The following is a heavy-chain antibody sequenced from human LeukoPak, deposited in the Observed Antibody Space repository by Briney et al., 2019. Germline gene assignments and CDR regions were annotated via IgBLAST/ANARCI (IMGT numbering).Heavy chain of an antibody. CDR2: INYSGYT. Sequence: SETLSLTCTVSGGSVSSGDYYWSWIRQPPGKGLEWIGYINYSGYTLYNPSLKSRVTISVDTSKNQFSLKLSSVTAADTAVYYCASNSYGTFRAKKHQRRSNYFDYWGQGTLVTVSS. D-gene: IGHD5-18*01. CDR3: ASNSYGTFRAKKHQRRSNYFDY. V-gene: IGHV4-30-4*01. J-gene: IGHJ4*02. CDR1: GGSVSSGDYY.